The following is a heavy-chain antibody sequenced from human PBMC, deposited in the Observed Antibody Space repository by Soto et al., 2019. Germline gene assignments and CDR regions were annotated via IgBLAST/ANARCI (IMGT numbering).Heavy chain of an antibody. CDR3: AREYEWANWFDP. Sequence: QVQLVESGGGVVQPGRSLRLSCAASGFTFSSYAMHWVRQAPGKGLEWVAVISYDGSNKYYADSVKGRFTISRDNSKNTLYLQMNSLRAEDTAVYYCAREYEWANWFDPWGQGTLVTVSS. J-gene: IGHJ5*02. V-gene: IGHV3-30-3*01. CDR2: ISYDGSNK. CDR1: GFTFSSYA. D-gene: IGHD1-26*01.